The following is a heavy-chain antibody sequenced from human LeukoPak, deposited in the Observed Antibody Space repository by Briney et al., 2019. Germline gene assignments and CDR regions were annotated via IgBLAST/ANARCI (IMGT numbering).Heavy chain of an antibody. Sequence: SETLSLTXTVSGGSISSYYWSWVRQPPGKGLEWIANIYSSGSTYYNPSLKSRVTISIDTSKNQSSLRLSSVTTADTAVYYCARDIRMVGATLYFDYWGQGTLVTVSS. CDR1: GGSISSYY. D-gene: IGHD1-26*01. V-gene: IGHV4-59*01. J-gene: IGHJ4*02. CDR2: IYSSGST. CDR3: ARDIRMVGATLYFDY.